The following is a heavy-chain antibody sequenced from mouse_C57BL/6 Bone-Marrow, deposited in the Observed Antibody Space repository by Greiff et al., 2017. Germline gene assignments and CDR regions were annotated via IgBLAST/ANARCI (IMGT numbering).Heavy chain of an antibody. Sequence: QVTLKESGPGILQSSQSLSLSCSFSGFSLSTSGMGVSWIRQPSGKGLVWLAHIYWDDDKRYNPSLKSRLTIAKDTSRQQVFLKLISVDTADTATYYCARSYSYALHFWGRGTSLTVSS. CDR2: IYWDDDK. V-gene: IGHV8-12*01. CDR1: GFSLSTSGMG. CDR3: ARSYSYALHF. J-gene: IGHJ4*01. D-gene: IGHD1-1*01.